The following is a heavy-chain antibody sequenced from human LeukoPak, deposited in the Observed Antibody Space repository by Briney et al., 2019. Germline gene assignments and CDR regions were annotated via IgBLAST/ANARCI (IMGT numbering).Heavy chain of an antibody. Sequence: SETLSLTCTVSGGSISSYYWSWIRQPPGKGLEWIGYIYYSGSTNYNPSLKSRVTISVGTSKNQFSLKLSSVTAADTAVYYCAGSFIVGATQFDYWGQGTLVTVSS. J-gene: IGHJ4*02. CDR3: AGSFIVGATQFDY. CDR2: IYYSGST. CDR1: GGSISSYY. V-gene: IGHV4-59*01. D-gene: IGHD1-26*01.